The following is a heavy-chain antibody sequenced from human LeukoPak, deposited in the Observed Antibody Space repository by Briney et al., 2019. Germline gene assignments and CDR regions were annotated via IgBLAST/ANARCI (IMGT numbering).Heavy chain of an antibody. Sequence: SETLSLTGSVSGASLSGYYWGWIRQSPGKGLEWLGYISDTGKTDYNPSLKSRGTLSLDTSKNQFSLRLTSVTAADTAVYYCVTGYYEPFDNWGQGILVTVSS. D-gene: IGHD3-3*01. J-gene: IGHJ4*02. CDR2: ISDTGKT. CDR3: VTGYYEPFDN. CDR1: GASLSGYY. V-gene: IGHV4-59*01.